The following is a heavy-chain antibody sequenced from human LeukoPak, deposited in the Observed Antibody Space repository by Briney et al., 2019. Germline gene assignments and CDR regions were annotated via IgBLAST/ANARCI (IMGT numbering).Heavy chain of an antibody. V-gene: IGHV3-23*01. CDR3: ARDLGAVVATGYYFDY. CDR2: ISGSGGST. D-gene: IGHD5-12*01. J-gene: IGHJ4*02. CDR1: GFTFSSYA. Sequence: TGGSLRLSCAASGFTFSSYAMSWVRQAPGKGLEWVSAISGSGGSTYYADSVKGRFTISRDNSKNTLYLQMNSLRDDDTAVYYCARDLGAVVATGYYFDYWGQGTLVTVSS.